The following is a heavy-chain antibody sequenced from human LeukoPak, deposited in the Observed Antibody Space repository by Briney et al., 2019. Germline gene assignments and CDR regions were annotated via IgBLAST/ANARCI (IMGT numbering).Heavy chain of an antibody. CDR2: ISSSGSTI. D-gene: IGHD3-10*01. CDR1: GFTFSDYY. J-gene: IGHJ5*02. Sequence: GGSLRLSCAASGFTFSDYYMSWIRQAPGKGLEWVSYISSSGSTIYYADSVKGRFTISRDNAKNSLYLQMNSLRAEDTAVYYCAREDITMVRGVRSHPPGFDPWGQGTLVTVSS. V-gene: IGHV3-11*04. CDR3: AREDITMVRGVRSHPPGFDP.